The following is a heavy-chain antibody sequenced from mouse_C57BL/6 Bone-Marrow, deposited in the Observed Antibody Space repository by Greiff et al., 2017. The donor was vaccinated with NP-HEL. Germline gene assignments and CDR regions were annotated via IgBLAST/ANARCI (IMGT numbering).Heavy chain of an antibody. CDR1: GYAFTNYL. CDR3: ARGTGNTFDY. Sequence: VQLQQSGAELVRPGTSVKVSCKASGYAFTNYLIEWVKQRPGQGLEWIGVINPGSGGTNYNEKFKGKATLTADKSSSTAYMQLSSLTSEDSAVYFCARGTGNTFDYWGQGTTLTVSS. V-gene: IGHV1-54*01. J-gene: IGHJ2*01. D-gene: IGHD2-14*01. CDR2: INPGSGGT.